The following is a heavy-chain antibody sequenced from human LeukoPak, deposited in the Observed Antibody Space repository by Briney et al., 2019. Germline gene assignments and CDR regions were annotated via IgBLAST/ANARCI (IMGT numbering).Heavy chain of an antibody. CDR1: GDSVSSNSAA. D-gene: IGHD3-22*01. CDR3: ARDHGGSAYLPQWFDP. CDR2: TYYRSKWYH. J-gene: IGHJ5*02. V-gene: IGHV6-1*01. Sequence: SQTLSLTCAISGDSVSSNSAAWNWIRQSPSRGLEWLGRTYYRSKWYHDYAVSVKSRITINPDTSKNQISLQLNSVTPEDTAVYYCARDHGGSAYLPQWFDPWGQGTLVTVSS.